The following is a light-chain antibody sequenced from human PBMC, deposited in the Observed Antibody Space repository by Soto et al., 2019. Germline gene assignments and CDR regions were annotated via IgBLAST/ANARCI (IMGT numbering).Light chain of an antibody. CDR1: VGDYNT. J-gene: IGLJ1*01. CDR3: CSYAGTYV. CDR2: DVS. Sequence: QSVLTQPRSVSASPGQSVIISCIDVGDYNTVSWYQHHPGKTPKLMINDVSRRPSGVPHRFSASQSADTAPLTIPWLQAGDAADYYCCSYAGTYVFGTGTKVTVL. V-gene: IGLV2-11*01.